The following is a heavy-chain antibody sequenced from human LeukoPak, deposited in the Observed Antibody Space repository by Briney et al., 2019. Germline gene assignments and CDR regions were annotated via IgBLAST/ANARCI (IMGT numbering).Heavy chain of an antibody. V-gene: IGHV3-66*01. CDR1: GFTVSSNY. D-gene: IGHD6-13*01. CDR2: IYSGGST. Sequence: GGSLRLSCAASGFTVSSNYMSWVRQAPGKGLEWVSVIYSGGSTYYADSVKGRFTISRDNSKNTLYLQMNSLRAEDTAVYYCARDLSSSSWYLVNWFDPWGQGTLVTVSS. CDR3: ARDLSSSSWYLVNWFDP. J-gene: IGHJ5*02.